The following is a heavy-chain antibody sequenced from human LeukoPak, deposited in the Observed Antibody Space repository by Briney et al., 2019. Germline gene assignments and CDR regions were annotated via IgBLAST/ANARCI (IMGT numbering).Heavy chain of an antibody. Sequence: GGSLRLSCVVSGFTFNRCCMNWVRQAPGKGLQWVAYINPDGRDTYYVDSVKGRFTISRDNAQNSMYLQMNSLRVEDTAVYYCTSWGDTTAEYFQRWGQGTLVTVSS. D-gene: IGHD2-21*02. V-gene: IGHV3-7*01. CDR3: TSWGDTTAEYFQR. J-gene: IGHJ1*01. CDR1: GFTFNRCC. CDR2: INPDGRDT.